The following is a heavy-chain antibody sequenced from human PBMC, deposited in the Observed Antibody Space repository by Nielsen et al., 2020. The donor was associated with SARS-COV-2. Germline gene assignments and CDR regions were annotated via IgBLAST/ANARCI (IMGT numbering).Heavy chain of an antibody. V-gene: IGHV1-3*01. J-gene: IGHJ6*03. D-gene: IGHD2-2*02. CDR3: ARGRRYCSSTSCYTYYYYYMDV. Sequence: ASVKVSCKASGYTFTSYDMHWVRQAPGQRLEWMGWINAGNGNTKYSQKFQGRVTITRDTSASTAYMELSSLRSEDTAVYYCARGRRYCSSTSCYTYYYYYMDVWGKGTTVTVSS. CDR2: INAGNGNT. CDR1: GYTFTSYD.